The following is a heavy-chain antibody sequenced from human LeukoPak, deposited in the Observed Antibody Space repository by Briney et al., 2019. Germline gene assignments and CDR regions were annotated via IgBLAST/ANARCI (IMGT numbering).Heavy chain of an antibody. J-gene: IGHJ3*02. CDR3: ARDDRDYNDRSGDI. V-gene: IGHV1-46*01. Sequence: ASVKVSCKASGYTFTSYYIHWVRQAPGQGLEWMGIINPSGGATSYAQKFQGRVTMTTDTSTSTAYMEVRSLSSDDTAVYYCARDDRDYNDRSGDIWGQGTMVTVSS. CDR1: GYTFTSYY. CDR2: INPSGGAT. D-gene: IGHD3-22*01.